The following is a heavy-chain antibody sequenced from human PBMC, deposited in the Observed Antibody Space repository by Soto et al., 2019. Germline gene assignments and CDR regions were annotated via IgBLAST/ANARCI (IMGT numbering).Heavy chain of an antibody. V-gene: IGHV1-18*04. D-gene: IGHD2-2*01. CDR1: GYTFTCYY. CDR2: ISANNGNT. CDR3: AREEYCSSTSCYVRSDYYYYYMDV. Sequence: ASVKVSCKASGYTFTCYYMHWVRQAPGQGLEWMGWISANNGNTNYAQKLQGRVTMTRDTSTSTAYMELRSLRSDDTAVYYCAREEYCSSTSCYVRSDYYYYYMDVWGKGTTVTVSS. J-gene: IGHJ6*03.